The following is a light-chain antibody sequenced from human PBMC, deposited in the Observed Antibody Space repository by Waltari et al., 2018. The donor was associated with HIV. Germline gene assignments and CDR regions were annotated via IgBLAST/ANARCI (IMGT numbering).Light chain of an antibody. V-gene: IGLV2-11*01. CDR1: SSDVGGYDS. Sequence: QSALTQPRSVSGSPGQSVTISCIGTSSDVGGYDSVSWYLQHPGKVPKLIIYEVIKRSSGVPDRFSGSKSGNTASLTISWLQTEDEADYFCCSYAGTYTYVLFGGGTKLTVL. J-gene: IGLJ3*02. CDR2: EVI. CDR3: CSYAGTYTYVL.